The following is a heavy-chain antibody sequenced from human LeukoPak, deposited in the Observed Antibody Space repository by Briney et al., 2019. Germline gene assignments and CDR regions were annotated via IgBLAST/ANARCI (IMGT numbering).Heavy chain of an antibody. CDR2: IIPIFGTA. V-gene: IGHV1-69*01. D-gene: IGHD2-2*01. J-gene: IGHJ5*02. CDR1: GGTFSSYA. CDR3: ARLQVPAKNWFDP. Sequence: ASVKVSSKASGGTFSSYAISWVRQAPGQGLEWMGGIIPIFGTANYAQKFQGRVTITADESTSTAYMELSSLRSEDTAVYYCARLQVPAKNWFDPWGQGTLVTVSS.